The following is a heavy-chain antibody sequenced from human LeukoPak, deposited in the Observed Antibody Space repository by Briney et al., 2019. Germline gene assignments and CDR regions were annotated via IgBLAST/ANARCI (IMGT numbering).Heavy chain of an antibody. CDR2: ISDSTTYI. Sequence: GGSLRLSCAASGFTFTTYNMNWVRQAPGKGLEWVSYISDSTTYIHYADSVKGRFTISRDNAKNSLYLQMNSLRAEDTAVYYCARDHGTIWYSFDYWGQGILVTVSS. J-gene: IGHJ4*02. CDR3: ARDHGTIWYSFDY. D-gene: IGHD6-13*01. CDR1: GFTFTTYN. V-gene: IGHV3-21*06.